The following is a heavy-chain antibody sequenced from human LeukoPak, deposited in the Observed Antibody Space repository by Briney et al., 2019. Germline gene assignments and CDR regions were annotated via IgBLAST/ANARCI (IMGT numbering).Heavy chain of an antibody. D-gene: IGHD5-24*01. Sequence: GGSLRLSCAASGFTVSSNYMNWVRQAPGKGLEWVSVIYGGGNIYYADSVKGRFTISRDNSKNTLYLQMNSLRAEDTAVYYCARGAGYNYPYYSDYWGQGTLVTVSS. J-gene: IGHJ4*02. CDR1: GFTVSSNY. CDR3: ARGAGYNYPYYSDY. CDR2: IYGGGNI. V-gene: IGHV3-53*01.